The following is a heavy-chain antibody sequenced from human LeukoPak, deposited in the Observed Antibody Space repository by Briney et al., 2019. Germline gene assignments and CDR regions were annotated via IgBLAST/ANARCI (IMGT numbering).Heavy chain of an antibody. Sequence: ASVKVSCKASGGTFSNYAISWVRQAPGQGLEWMGGIIPIFDTPNFAQKFQGRVTMTRDTSISTAYMELSRLRSDDTAVYYCARDLPYYYDSSGYDFDYWGQGTLVTVSS. CDR3: ARDLPYYYDSSGYDFDY. CDR2: IIPIFDTP. CDR1: GGTFSNYA. D-gene: IGHD3-22*01. V-gene: IGHV1-69*05. J-gene: IGHJ4*02.